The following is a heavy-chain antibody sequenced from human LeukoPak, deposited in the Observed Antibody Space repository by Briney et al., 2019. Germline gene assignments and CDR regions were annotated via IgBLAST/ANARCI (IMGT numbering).Heavy chain of an antibody. CDR1: GGSISSSSYY. CDR3: ASPAPTYYDFWSGDWYFDL. Sequence: PSETLSLTCTVSGGSISSSSYYWGWIRQPPGKGLEWIGSIYYSGSTYYNPSLKSRVTISVDTSKNQFSLKLSSVTAADTAVYYCASPAPTYYDFWSGDWYFDLWGRGTLVTVSS. V-gene: IGHV4-39*01. CDR2: IYYSGST. D-gene: IGHD3-3*01. J-gene: IGHJ2*01.